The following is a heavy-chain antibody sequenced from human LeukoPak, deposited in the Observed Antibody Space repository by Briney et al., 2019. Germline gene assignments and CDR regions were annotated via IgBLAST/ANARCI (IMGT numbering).Heavy chain of an antibody. V-gene: IGHV3-9*03. CDR1: GFIFDDYA. D-gene: IGHD3-22*01. Sequence: PGRSLRLSCAASGFIFDDYAMHWVRQAPGKGLEWVSGISWNSGSIGYADSVKGRFTISRDNAKNSLYLQMNSLRAEDMALYYCAKGRYYYDSSGYDYWGQGTLVTVSS. J-gene: IGHJ4*02. CDR3: AKGRYYYDSSGYDY. CDR2: ISWNSGSI.